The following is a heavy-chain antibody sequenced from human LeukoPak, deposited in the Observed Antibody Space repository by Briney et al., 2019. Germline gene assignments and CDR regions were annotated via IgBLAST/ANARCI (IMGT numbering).Heavy chain of an antibody. D-gene: IGHD6-19*01. CDR1: NVSISSGSHY. V-gene: IGHV4-61*02. J-gene: IGHJ4*02. CDR2: IYAGGRS. Sequence: SETLSLTCTVSNVSISSGSHYWNWIRQPAGKGLEWIGRIYAGGRSNYNPSLRSRVTTSVDTSKNQFSLRLSSVTATDTGVYYCASDHSGWLGLGYWGQGTLVSASS. CDR3: ASDHSGWLGLGY.